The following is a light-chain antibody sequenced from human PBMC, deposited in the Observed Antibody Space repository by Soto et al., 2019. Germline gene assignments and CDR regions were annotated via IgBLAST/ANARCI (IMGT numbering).Light chain of an antibody. CDR1: QSINRH. Sequence: DIVLTQSPATLSLSPGERATLSCRASQSINRHLAWYRQKPGQALRLLIYDASNRATGIPARFSRSGSGPDFTLTSNSLEPEDFEVYYCQERSNWSAVTFGGGNKV. CDR3: QERSNWSAVT. J-gene: IGKJ4*01. CDR2: DAS. V-gene: IGKV3-11*01.